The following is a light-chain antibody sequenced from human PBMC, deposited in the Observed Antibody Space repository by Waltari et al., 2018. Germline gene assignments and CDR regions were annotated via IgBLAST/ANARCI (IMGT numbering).Light chain of an antibody. V-gene: IGLV2-8*01. CDR3: SSYVVNNYWV. J-gene: IGLJ3*02. Sequence: QSALTQPPSASGSPGQSVTISCTGTSSDVGGYDYVSWYQHHPGKVPKILIYEVNKRPSGFPDRFPGSKSGNTTSLTVSGLQAEDEADYYCSSYVVNNYWVFGRGTKLTVL. CDR1: SSDVGGYDY. CDR2: EVN.